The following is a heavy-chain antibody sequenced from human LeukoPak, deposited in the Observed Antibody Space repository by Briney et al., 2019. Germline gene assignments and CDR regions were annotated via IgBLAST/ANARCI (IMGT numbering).Heavy chain of an antibody. CDR2: IIPILGIA. J-gene: IGHJ4*02. CDR1: GGTFSSYA. V-gene: IGHV1-69*04. D-gene: IGHD3-10*01. CDR3: AIRYYYSSGSYPIIDY. Sequence: SVKVSCKASGGTFSSYAISWVRQAPGQGLEWVGRIIPILGIANYAQKFQSRVTITADKSTSTAYMELSSLRSEDTAVYYCAIRYYYSSGSYPIIDYWGQGTLVTVSS.